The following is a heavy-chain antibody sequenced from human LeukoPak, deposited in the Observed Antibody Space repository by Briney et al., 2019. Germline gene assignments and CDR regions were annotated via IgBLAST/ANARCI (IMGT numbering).Heavy chain of an antibody. J-gene: IGHJ6*02. Sequence: PSETLSLTCTVSGGSTSSYYWSWIRQPPGKGLEWIGYIYYSGSTNYNPSLKSRVTIPVDTSKNQFSLKLSSVTAADTAVYYCARGDYGSGSPADYYYYGMDVWGQGTTVTVSS. CDR2: IYYSGST. CDR1: GGSTSSYY. D-gene: IGHD3-10*01. V-gene: IGHV4-59*01. CDR3: ARGDYGSGSPADYYYYGMDV.